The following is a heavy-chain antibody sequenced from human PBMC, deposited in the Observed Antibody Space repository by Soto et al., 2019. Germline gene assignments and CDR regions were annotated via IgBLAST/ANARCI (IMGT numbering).Heavy chain of an antibody. CDR2: INHSGGT. Sequence: SETLSLTCAVYGGSFSGYYWSWIRQPPGKGLEWIGEINHSGGTNYNPSLKSRVTISVDTSKNQFSLKLSSVTAADTAVYYCARQLGYCSGGSCYRGAFDIWGQGTMVTVSS. D-gene: IGHD2-15*01. CDR3: ARQLGYCSGGSCYRGAFDI. V-gene: IGHV4-34*01. CDR1: GGSFSGYY. J-gene: IGHJ3*02.